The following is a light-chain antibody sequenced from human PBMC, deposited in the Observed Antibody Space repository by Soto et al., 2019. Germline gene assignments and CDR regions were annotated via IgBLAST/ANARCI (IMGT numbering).Light chain of an antibody. Sequence: DIVMTQPPCTLSLSPGDRATLSCGASQSVAGAYVAWYQQRPGQAPRLLISEASSRATGIPDRFSGSRSGTEFTLTINSLEPEDFAVYYWQQRNVWPPITFGQGTRLEI. CDR3: QQRNVWPPIT. J-gene: IGKJ5*01. CDR1: QSVAGAY. V-gene: IGKV3D-20*02. CDR2: EAS.